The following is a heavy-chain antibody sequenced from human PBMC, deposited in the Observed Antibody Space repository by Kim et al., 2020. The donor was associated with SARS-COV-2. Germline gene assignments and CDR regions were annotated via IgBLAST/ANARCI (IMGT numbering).Heavy chain of an antibody. J-gene: IGHJ4*02. CDR2: IGGSGCSK. Sequence: IGGSGCSKYYADSVNGRFTISRDNSKNTLYLQMNSLRAEDTAVYYCAKDLYGEIDYWGQGTLVTVSS. V-gene: IGHV3-23*01. D-gene: IGHD4-17*01. CDR3: AKDLYGEIDY.